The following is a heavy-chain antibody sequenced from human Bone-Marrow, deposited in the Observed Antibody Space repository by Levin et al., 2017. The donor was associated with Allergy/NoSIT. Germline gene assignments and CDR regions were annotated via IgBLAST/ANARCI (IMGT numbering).Heavy chain of an antibody. J-gene: IGHJ4*02. CDR1: GFTFRHYT. Sequence: ESLKISCVASGFTFRHYTMNWVRQAPGKGLEWVSCITSSGDSTYYADSVKGRFTISRDNAKNSLYLQLNRLRDEDTAMYYCARDPARGYYDSSGYSGDHWGQGTLVTVSS. CDR3: ARDPARGYYDSSGYSGDH. CDR2: ITSSGDST. V-gene: IGHV3-48*02. D-gene: IGHD3-22*01.